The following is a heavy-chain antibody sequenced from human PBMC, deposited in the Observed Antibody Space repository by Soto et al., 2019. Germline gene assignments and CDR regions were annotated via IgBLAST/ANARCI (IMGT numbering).Heavy chain of an antibody. J-gene: IGHJ4*02. CDR3: AGLLVPASRNRDFEY. CDR1: GISVSTSDYY. V-gene: IGHV4-39*01. D-gene: IGHD2-8*02. Sequence: SETLSLTCTVSGISVSTSDYYWGWVRQPPGKGLDWIGNIYYSGSTFYNPSLRSRVTISVDTSKNQFSLKLNSVTAADTAVYFCAGLLVPASRNRDFEYWGKGTLVNGSA. CDR2: IYYSGST.